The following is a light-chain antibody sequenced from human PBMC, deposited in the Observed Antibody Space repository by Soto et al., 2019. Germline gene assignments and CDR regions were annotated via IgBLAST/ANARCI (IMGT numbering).Light chain of an antibody. V-gene: IGKV1-5*03. CDR3: LQYSTSSRT. CDR1: QSIRSW. Sequence: DIQMTQSPSTLSASVGDRGTITCRASQSIRSWLVWYQQKPGKAPKLLIYKASSLASGVPSRISGGRSATKFSLTISCLQPDDFASNYCLQYSTSSRTFGQGTKVEIK. CDR2: KAS. J-gene: IGKJ1*01.